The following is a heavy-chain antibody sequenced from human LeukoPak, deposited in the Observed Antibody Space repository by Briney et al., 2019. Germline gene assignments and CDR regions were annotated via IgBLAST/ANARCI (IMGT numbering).Heavy chain of an antibody. CDR3: ARDKGDYYDSSGYSSYIDY. D-gene: IGHD3-22*01. CDR1: GYSFADFY. V-gene: IGHV1-2*02. CDR2: INPNSGGT. Sequence: ASVKVSCKASGYSFADFYIHWVRQVPGQGLEWMGWINPNSGGTNYAQKFQGRVTMTRDTSISTAYMELSRLRSDDTAVYYCARDKGDYYDSSGYSSYIDYWGQGTLVTVSS. J-gene: IGHJ4*02.